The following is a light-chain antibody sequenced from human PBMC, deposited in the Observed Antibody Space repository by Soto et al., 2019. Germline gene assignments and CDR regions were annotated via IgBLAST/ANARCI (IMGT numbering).Light chain of an antibody. CDR1: EGISNY. CDR2: SAS. CDR3: QKHNSAPFP. J-gene: IGKJ3*01. V-gene: IGKV1-27*01. Sequence: DIQMTQSPSSLSASVGDRVTITCRASEGISNYLAWYQQKPGKVPKLLIYSASTLQLGVPSRFSGSGSGTDFTLTISSLQPEDVATYYCQKHNSAPFPFGPGTKVDIK.